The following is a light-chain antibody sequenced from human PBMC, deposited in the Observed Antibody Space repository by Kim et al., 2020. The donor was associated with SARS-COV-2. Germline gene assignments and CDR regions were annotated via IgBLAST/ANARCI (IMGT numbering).Light chain of an antibody. Sequence: RQTATLTCTGPSNDVGNEGATWLQQHQGHPPKLLSSRNNNRSSGISERFSASRSGDTASLTITGLQPEDEADYYCSAWDSSLSAWVFGGGTQLTVL. CDR2: RNN. CDR1: SNDVGNEG. CDR3: SAWDSSLSAWV. V-gene: IGLV10-54*01. J-gene: IGLJ3*02.